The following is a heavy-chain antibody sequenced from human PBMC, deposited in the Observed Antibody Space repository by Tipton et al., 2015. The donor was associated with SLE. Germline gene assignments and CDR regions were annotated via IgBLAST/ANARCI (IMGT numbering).Heavy chain of an antibody. CDR1: GFTFSRYA. Sequence: SLRLSCAASGFTFSRYAMHWVRQAPGKGLEWVALIRYDAGNKYYANSVKGRFAISRDNSKNTLYLQLNSLRAEDTAVYYCAKELSTVTYYGMDVWGQGTTVTVSS. D-gene: IGHD4-17*01. CDR2: IRYDAGNK. J-gene: IGHJ6*02. V-gene: IGHV3-30*02. CDR3: AKELSTVTYYGMDV.